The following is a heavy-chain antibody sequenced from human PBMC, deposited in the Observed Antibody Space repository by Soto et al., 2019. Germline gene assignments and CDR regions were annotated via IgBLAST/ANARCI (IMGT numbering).Heavy chain of an antibody. CDR3: ATANNTRPSEY. CDR2: ILGDGHNT. J-gene: IGHJ4*02. Sequence: SVKVSCKASGFTFADSAVPWVRQARGQSREWMGGILGDGHNTKSAQKFTERVTISWDVSTSTAFMELRSLRSEDTAVYYCATANNTRPSEYWGEGTLVTVSS. V-gene: IGHV1-58*01. D-gene: IGHD1-26*01. CDR1: GFTFADSA.